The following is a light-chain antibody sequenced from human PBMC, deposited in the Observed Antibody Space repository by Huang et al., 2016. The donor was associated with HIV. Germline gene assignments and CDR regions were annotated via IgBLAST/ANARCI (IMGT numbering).Light chain of an antibody. J-gene: IGKJ5*01. Sequence: EIVLTQSPATLSLSPGERATLSCRASQSLSSYLAWYQQTPGQAPRLLIYDASNRATGIPAKFSGSGSGTDFTLTISSLEPEDFAVYYCQQRSNWPPTFGQGTRLEIK. CDR1: QSLSSY. V-gene: IGKV3-11*01. CDR2: DAS. CDR3: QQRSNWPPT.